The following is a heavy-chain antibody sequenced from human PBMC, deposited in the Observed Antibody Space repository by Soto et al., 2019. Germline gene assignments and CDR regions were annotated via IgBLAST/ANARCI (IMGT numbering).Heavy chain of an antibody. D-gene: IGHD3-10*01. CDR1: GGSISSYY. CDR3: ARSYGSCFDI. CDR2: IYYSGST. Sequence: SETLSLTCTVSGGSISSYYWSWIRQPPGKGLEWIGYIYYSGSTNYNPSLKSRVTISVDTSKNQFSLKLSSVTAADTAVYYCARSYGSCFDIWGQGKMVTVSS. J-gene: IGHJ3*02. V-gene: IGHV4-59*08.